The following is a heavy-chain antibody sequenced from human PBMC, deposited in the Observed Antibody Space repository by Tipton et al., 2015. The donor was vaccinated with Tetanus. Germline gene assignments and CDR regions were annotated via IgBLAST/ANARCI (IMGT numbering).Heavy chain of an antibody. Sequence: RSLRLSCAASGFSFSTYNFHWVRQAPGKGLEWVAVIWYDGTTEYYADSVKGRFTISRDNSKNTLFLQMNSLRAEDTAVYYCARETSLTTSYWGQGTLVTVSS. CDR2: IWYDGTTE. CDR1: GFSFSTYN. D-gene: IGHD4-17*01. V-gene: IGHV3-33*01. J-gene: IGHJ1*01. CDR3: ARETSLTTSY.